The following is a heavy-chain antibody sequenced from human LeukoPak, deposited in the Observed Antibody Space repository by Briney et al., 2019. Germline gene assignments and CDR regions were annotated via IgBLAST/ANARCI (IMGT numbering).Heavy chain of an antibody. CDR1: GFTFGDYA. D-gene: IGHD5-24*01. V-gene: IGHV3-49*04. CDR3: TRSTKGSRDGYNF. J-gene: IGHJ4*02. Sequence: PGGSLRLSCTASGFTFGDYAMSWVRQAPGKGLEWVGFIRSKAYGGTTEYAASVKGGFTISRDDSKSIAYLQMNSLKTEDTAVYYCTRSTKGSRDGYNFWGQGTLVTVSS. CDR2: IRSKAYGGTT.